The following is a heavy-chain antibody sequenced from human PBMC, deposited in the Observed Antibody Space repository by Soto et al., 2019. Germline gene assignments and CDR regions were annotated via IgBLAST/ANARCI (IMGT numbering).Heavy chain of an antibody. J-gene: IGHJ4*02. CDR1: GFTLTMYS. CDR2: ISSTTNYI. V-gene: IGHV3-21*06. Sequence: GSLRLSCAASGFTLTMYSMNWVRQAPGKGLEWVSSISSTTNYIYYGDSMKGRFTISRDNAKNSLYLEMNSLRAEDTAVYYCARESEDLTSNFDYWGQGTLVTVSS. CDR3: ARESEDLTSNFDY.